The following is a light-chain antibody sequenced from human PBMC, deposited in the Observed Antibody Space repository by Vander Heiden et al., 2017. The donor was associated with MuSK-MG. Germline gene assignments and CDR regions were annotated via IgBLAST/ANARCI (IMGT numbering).Light chain of an antibody. Sequence: QSALTQPASVSGSPGQSITISCTGTSSDVGGYNYVSWYQQHPGKAPKLMIYDVSKRPSGVSNRFSGSKSGNTASLTISGRQAEDEADYYCSSDTSSSPWVFGGGTKLTVL. CDR1: SSDVGGYNY. CDR3: SSDTSSSPWV. CDR2: DVS. V-gene: IGLV2-14*01. J-gene: IGLJ3*02.